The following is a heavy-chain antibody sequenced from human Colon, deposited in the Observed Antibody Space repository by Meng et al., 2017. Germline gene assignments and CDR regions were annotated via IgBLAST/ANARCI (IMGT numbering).Heavy chain of an antibody. CDR1: GASVSSGPYY. J-gene: IGHJ4*02. CDR3: ATEATLYYFDY. CDR2: IYYSGST. Sequence: QVLLQESGPGLVQPSQSLSLTCSVSGASVSSGPYYWSWIRQHPGKGLEWIGYIYYSGSTYYNPSLKSRVIISVDSSKNQFSLNLTPVTAADTAVYYCATEATLYYFDYWGQGALVTVSS. D-gene: IGHD3-16*01. V-gene: IGHV4-31*03.